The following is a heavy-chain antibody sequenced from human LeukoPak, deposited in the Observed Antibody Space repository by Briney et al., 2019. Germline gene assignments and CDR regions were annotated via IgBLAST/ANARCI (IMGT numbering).Heavy chain of an antibody. CDR3: ARSRGGRSMIVVGLIYYFDY. J-gene: IGHJ4*02. D-gene: IGHD3-22*01. CDR2: ISAYNGNT. CDR1: GYTFTSYG. Sequence: ASVKVSCKASGYTFTSYGISWVRQAPGQGLEWMGWISAYNGNTNHAQKLQGRVTMTTDTSTSTAYMELRSLRSDDTAVYYCARSRGGRSMIVVGLIYYFDYWGQGTLVTVSS. V-gene: IGHV1-18*01.